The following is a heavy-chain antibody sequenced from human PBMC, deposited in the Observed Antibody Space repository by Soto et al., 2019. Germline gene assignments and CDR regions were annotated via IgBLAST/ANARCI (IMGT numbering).Heavy chain of an antibody. CDR1: GDSINSSHW. CDR3: AIPPEYCSGATCYFPFCY. Sequence: PSETLSLTCAVSGDSINSSHWWIWVRQPPEKGLEWIGQISHSGNTNYNPSLTSRVTISVDNSKNTLYLQMNSLRDEDTAVFYCAIPPEYCSGATCYFPFCYWGQGTLVTVSS. D-gene: IGHD2-15*01. J-gene: IGHJ4*02. V-gene: IGHV4-4*02. CDR2: ISHSGNT.